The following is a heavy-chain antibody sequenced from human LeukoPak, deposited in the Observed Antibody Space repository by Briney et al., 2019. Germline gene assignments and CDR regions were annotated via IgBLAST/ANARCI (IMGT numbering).Heavy chain of an antibody. Sequence: SETLSLTCTISGDSISNYYWSWIRQPPGKGLEWIGYIYTNGSTYYDPSLKSRVTISLETSKNQFSLRLTSVTAADTAVYYCARGWYDSRGYYYWYFPLWGRGTLVTVSS. CDR2: IYTNGST. CDR1: GDSISNYY. J-gene: IGHJ2*01. CDR3: ARGWYDSRGYYYWYFPL. D-gene: IGHD3-22*01. V-gene: IGHV4-4*09.